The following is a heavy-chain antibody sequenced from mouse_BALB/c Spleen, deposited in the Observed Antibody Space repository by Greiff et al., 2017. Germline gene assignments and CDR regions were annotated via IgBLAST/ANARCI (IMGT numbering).Heavy chain of an antibody. CDR1: GFTFSNYW. Sequence: EVHLVESGGGLVQPGGSMKLSCVASGFTFSNYWMNWVRQSPEKGLECVAEIRLKSNNYATHYAESVKGRFTISRDDSKSSVYLQMNNLRAEDTGIYYCTPFSLWSPFAYWGQGTLVTVSA. CDR3: TPFSLWSPFAY. J-gene: IGHJ3*01. V-gene: IGHV6-6*02. CDR2: IRLKSNNYAT. D-gene: IGHD1-1*02.